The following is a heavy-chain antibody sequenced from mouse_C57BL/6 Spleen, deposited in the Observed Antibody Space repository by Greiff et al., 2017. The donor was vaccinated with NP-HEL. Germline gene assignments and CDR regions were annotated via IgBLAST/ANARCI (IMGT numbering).Heavy chain of an antibody. J-gene: IGHJ1*03. Sequence: QVQLQQPGAELVKPGASVKLSCKASGYTFTSYWMQWVKQKPGQGLEWIGEIDPSDSYTNYNQKFKGKATLTVDTSSSTAYMQLSSLTSEDSAVYYCATWDDGYYVGYFDVWGTGTTVTVSS. CDR1: GYTFTSYW. D-gene: IGHD2-3*01. CDR2: IDPSDSYT. V-gene: IGHV1-50*01. CDR3: ATWDDGYYVGYFDV.